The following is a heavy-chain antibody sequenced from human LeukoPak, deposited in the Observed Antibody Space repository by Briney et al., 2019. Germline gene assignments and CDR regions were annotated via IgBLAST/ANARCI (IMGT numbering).Heavy chain of an antibody. Sequence: SSVKVSCLASGYTFTGYYMHWVRQAPGQELAWMGWINPNGGDTYYLQKFQGRGTMTRDTSINTAYMELRRLRSDDTAVYYCARWGADYTIDYWGQGTLVTVSS. J-gene: IGHJ4*02. V-gene: IGHV1-2*02. CDR2: INPNGGDT. CDR3: ARWGADYTIDY. CDR1: GYTFTGYY. D-gene: IGHD4-11*01.